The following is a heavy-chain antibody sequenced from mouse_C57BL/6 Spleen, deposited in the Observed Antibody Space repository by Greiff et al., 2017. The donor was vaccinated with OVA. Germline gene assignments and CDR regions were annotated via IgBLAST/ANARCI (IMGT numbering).Heavy chain of an antibody. CDR3: AKNLLGTTVVAPAY. CDR2: IWRGGST. V-gene: IGHV2-5*01. CDR1: GFSLTSYG. J-gene: IGHJ3*01. Sequence: QVQLQQSGPGLVQPSQCLSITCTVSGFSLTSYGVHWVRQSPGKGLEWLGVIWRGGSTDSNAAFMSSLSITTDNTNIQVVFKMNSLHADDTAIDYCAKNLLGTTVVAPAYGGQGTRVTVSA. D-gene: IGHD1-1*01.